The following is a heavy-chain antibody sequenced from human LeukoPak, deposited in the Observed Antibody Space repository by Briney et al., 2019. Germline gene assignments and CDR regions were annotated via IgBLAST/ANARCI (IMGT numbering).Heavy chain of an antibody. D-gene: IGHD2-2*01. CDR1: GYTFTSHY. CDR3: AREDGCSSTSCYEDFDI. V-gene: IGHV1-46*01. J-gene: IGHJ3*02. CDR2: INPSGGST. Sequence: ASVKVSCKASGYTFTSHYMHWVRQAPGQGLEWMGIINPSGGSTSYAQKFQGRVTMTRDTSTSTVYMELSSLRSEDTAVYYCAREDGCSSTSCYEDFDIWGQGTMVTVSS.